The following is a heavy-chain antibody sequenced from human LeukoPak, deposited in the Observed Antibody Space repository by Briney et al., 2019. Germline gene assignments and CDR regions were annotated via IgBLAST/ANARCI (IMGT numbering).Heavy chain of an antibody. Sequence: GASVKVSCKASGYTFTSYGISWVRQAPGQGLEWMGWISAYNGNTNYAQKLQGRVTMTTDTSTSTAYMELRSLRSDDTAVYYCARDGAIAARAGVFDYWGQGTLVTVSS. J-gene: IGHJ4*02. D-gene: IGHD6-6*01. CDR3: ARDGAIAARAGVFDY. CDR1: GYTFTSYG. V-gene: IGHV1-18*01. CDR2: ISAYNGNT.